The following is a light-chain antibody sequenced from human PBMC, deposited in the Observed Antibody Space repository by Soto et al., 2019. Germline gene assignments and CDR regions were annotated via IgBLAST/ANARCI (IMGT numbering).Light chain of an antibody. CDR1: QSVGSSH. Sequence: DIVLTQSPGTLSLSPGERANLSCRASQSVGSSHLAWYQQKPGQAPRLVIYGASNRATGIPDRFSGSGSGTDFTLTISRLEPEDCAVYYCQQYDSSPLYTFGQGTKLEIK. V-gene: IGKV3-20*01. CDR3: QQYDSSPLYT. J-gene: IGKJ2*01. CDR2: GAS.